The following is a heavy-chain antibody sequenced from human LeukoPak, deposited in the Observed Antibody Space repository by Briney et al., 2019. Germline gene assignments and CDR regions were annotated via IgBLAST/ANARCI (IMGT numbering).Heavy chain of an antibody. CDR1: GFTFSSYG. Sequence: PGGSLRLSCAASGFTFSSYGMHWVRQAPGKGLEWVSVIYSGGSTFYIDSVKGRFTISRDNSKNTLYLQMNSLRAEDTAVYYCARGSYVSIDYWGQGTLVTVSS. V-gene: IGHV3-66*01. J-gene: IGHJ4*02. CDR2: IYSGGST. D-gene: IGHD3-16*01. CDR3: ARGSYVSIDY.